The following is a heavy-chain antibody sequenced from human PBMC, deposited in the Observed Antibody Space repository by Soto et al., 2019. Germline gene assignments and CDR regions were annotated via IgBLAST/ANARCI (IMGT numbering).Heavy chain of an antibody. CDR3: ARDLGATTGFDY. CDR1: GGSISSGDYY. Sequence: PSETLSLTCTVSGGSISSGDYYWSWIRQPPGKGLEWIGYIYSSGSTYYNPSLKSRVTISVDTSKNQFSLKLSSVTAADTAVYYCARDLGATTGFDYWGQGTLVTVSS. J-gene: IGHJ4*02. V-gene: IGHV4-30-4*01. D-gene: IGHD1-26*01. CDR2: IYSSGST.